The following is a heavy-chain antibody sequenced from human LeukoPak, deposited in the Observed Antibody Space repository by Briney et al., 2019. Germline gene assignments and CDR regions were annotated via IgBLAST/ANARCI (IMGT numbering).Heavy chain of an antibody. J-gene: IGHJ4*02. D-gene: IGHD2-15*01. V-gene: IGHV3-30*04. Sequence: GRSLRLSCAASGFTFSSYAMHWVRQAPGKGLEWVAVISYDGSNKYYADSVKGRFTISRDNSKNTLYLQMNSLRAEDTAVYYCAKSLGYCSGGSCLPLGYFDYWGQGTLVTVSS. CDR1: GFTFSSYA. CDR2: ISYDGSNK. CDR3: AKSLGYCSGGSCLPLGYFDY.